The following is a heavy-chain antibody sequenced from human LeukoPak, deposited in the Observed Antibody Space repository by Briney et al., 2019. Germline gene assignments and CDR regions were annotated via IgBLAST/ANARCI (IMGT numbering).Heavy chain of an antibody. CDR2: ISPTGSTT. CDR1: GFSFSGHW. V-gene: IGHV3-74*01. CDR3: ARGPSSNWSGLDF. D-gene: IGHD6-13*01. J-gene: IGHJ4*02. Sequence: GGSLRLSCAASGFSFSGHWMHWARQLPGKGLVWVSRISPTGSTTSYADSVKGRFTVSRDNAKNTLYLQVNNLRAEDTAVYYCARGPSSNWSGLDFWGQGTLLTVSS.